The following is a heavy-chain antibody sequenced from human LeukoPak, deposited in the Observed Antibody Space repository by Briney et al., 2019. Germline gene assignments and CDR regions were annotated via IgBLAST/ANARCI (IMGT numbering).Heavy chain of an antibody. Sequence: SETLSLTCTVSGVSISSSSYYWGWIRQPPGKGLEWIGSIYYSGSTYYNPSLKSRVTISVDTSKNQFSLKLSSVTAADTAVYYCATLSLAAAGKVGRAFDIWGQGTMVTVSS. J-gene: IGHJ3*02. V-gene: IGHV4-39*01. CDR1: GVSISSSSYY. CDR2: IYYSGST. D-gene: IGHD6-13*01. CDR3: ATLSLAAAGKVGRAFDI.